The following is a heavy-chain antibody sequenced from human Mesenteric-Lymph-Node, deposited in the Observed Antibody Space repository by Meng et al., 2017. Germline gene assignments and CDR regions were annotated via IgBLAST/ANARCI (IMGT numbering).Heavy chain of an antibody. Sequence: QVQLQQWGAGLLKPSESLSLTWAFYGASFSGYYWSWIRQPPGKGLEWIGEINRSGSTNYNPSLKSRVTISVDTSKNQFSLKLSSVTAADTAVYYCARRPTIFDYWGQGTLVTVSS. V-gene: IGHV4-34*01. J-gene: IGHJ4*02. D-gene: IGHD4/OR15-4a*01. CDR3: ARRPTIFDY. CDR1: GASFSGYY. CDR2: INRSGST.